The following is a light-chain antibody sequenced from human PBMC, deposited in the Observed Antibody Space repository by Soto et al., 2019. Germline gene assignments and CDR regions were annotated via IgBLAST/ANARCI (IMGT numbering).Light chain of an antibody. Sequence: ETVMTQSPATLAVPPGERSTLSCRASQSARISLGWYQQKPGQAPRLLIYAASTRATGIPARFRGSGSGTEFTLTISSLQSEDFAVYYCQKYDNWPLTFGGGTKVDIK. CDR1: QSARIS. J-gene: IGKJ4*01. V-gene: IGKV3-15*01. CDR2: AAS. CDR3: QKYDNWPLT.